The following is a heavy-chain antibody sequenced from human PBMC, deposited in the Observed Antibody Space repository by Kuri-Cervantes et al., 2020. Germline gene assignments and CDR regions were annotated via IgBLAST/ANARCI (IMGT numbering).Heavy chain of an antibody. CDR1: GYTFTSYA. CDR2: INAGNGNT. V-gene: IGHV1-3*01. D-gene: IGHD1-26*01. J-gene: IGHJ6*03. CDR3: ARSSGTLDYYYMDV. Sequence: ASVKVSCKASGYTFTSYAMHWVRQAPGQRLEWMGWINAGNGNTKYSQKFQDWVTMTRGTSISTAYMELSRLRSDDTAVYYCARSSGTLDYYYMDVWGKGTTVTVSS.